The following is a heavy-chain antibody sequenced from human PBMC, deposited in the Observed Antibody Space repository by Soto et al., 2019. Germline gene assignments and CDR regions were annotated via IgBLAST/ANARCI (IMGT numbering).Heavy chain of an antibody. D-gene: IGHD6-19*01. CDR1: GGSISSNYF. V-gene: IGHV4-4*02. CDR3: ARSFGWYAIDY. Sequence: QVLLQQSGPGLVQPSGTLSLSCAVSGGSISSNYFWGWVRQPPGKGLKWVGDISHSGSINYNPSLKSRVTISIDKSKNQFSLKLNSVTAADTAVYYCARSFGWYAIDYWGQGTLVIVSS. J-gene: IGHJ4*02. CDR2: ISHSGSI.